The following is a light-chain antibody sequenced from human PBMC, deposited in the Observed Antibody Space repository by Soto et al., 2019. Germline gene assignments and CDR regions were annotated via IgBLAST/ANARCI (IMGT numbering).Light chain of an antibody. CDR1: QSVSSY. J-gene: IGKJ2*03. V-gene: IGKV3-11*01. CDR2: DAS. CDR3: QQRGNWRGS. Sequence: EIVLTQSPATLSLSPGERATLSCRASQSVSSYLAWYQQKPGQAPRLLIYDASNRATGIPARFSGSGSGTDFTLTFSSLEREDFAVYYCQQRGNWRGSFGQGTKLEIK.